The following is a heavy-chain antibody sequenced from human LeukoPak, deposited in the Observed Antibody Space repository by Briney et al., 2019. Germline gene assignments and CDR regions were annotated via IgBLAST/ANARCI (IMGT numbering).Heavy chain of an antibody. CDR3: GSGPVGTTVP. V-gene: IGHV3-23*01. CDR2: ISGSGSHA. D-gene: IGHD1-1*01. Sequence: PGRSLRLSCAASGFSFGSYAMGWTRQAPGQGLEWVSAISGSGSHANYAESVKGRFTISRDNSKNTLYLQMHSLIAADTAVYYCGSGPVGTTVPWGQGTLVTVSS. CDR1: GFSFGSYA. J-gene: IGHJ5*02.